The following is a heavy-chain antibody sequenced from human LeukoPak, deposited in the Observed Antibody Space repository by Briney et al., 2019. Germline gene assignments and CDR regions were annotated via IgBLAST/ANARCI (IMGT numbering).Heavy chain of an antibody. J-gene: IGHJ4*02. CDR1: VGTFSTYA. V-gene: IGHV1-69*04. CDR3: AREGGDIVLMVYSFDY. D-gene: IGHD2-8*01. CDR2: IIPILGVA. Sequence: GASVKVSCTASVGTFSTYAISWVRQAPGQGLEWMGRIIPILGVANYAQKFQGRVTITADKSTSTAYMELSSLRSEDTAVYYCAREGGDIVLMVYSFDYWGQGTLVTVSS.